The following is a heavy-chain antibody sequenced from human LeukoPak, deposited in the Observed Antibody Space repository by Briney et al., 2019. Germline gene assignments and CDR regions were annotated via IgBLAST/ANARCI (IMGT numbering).Heavy chain of an antibody. Sequence: GGSLRLSCVASGFTFSSYAMGWVRQAPGKRPEWVSSLTDSGGTTYYVDSVKGRFTISRDNSKSTLYLHMNSLRVEDTAMYYCAKKRDAFDIWGQGTVVAVSS. CDR1: GFTFSSYA. V-gene: IGHV3-23*01. CDR2: LTDSGGTT. J-gene: IGHJ3*02. D-gene: IGHD5-24*01. CDR3: AKKRDAFDI.